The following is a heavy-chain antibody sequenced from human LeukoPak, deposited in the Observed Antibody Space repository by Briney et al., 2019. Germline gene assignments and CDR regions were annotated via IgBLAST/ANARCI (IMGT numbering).Heavy chain of an antibody. J-gene: IGHJ4*02. V-gene: IGHV1-46*01. CDR1: GYTFTSYY. D-gene: IGHD6-13*01. Sequence: VASVKVSCKASGYTFTSYYMHWVRQAPGQGLEWMGIINPSGGSTSYAQKFQGRVTMTRDTSTSTVYMELSSLRSEDAAVYYCARVRTIAGPLGYWGQGTLVTVSS. CDR2: INPSGGST. CDR3: ARVRTIAGPLGY.